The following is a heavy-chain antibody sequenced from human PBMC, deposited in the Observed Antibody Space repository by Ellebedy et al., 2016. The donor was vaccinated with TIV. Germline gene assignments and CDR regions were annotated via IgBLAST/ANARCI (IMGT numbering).Heavy chain of an antibody. V-gene: IGHV4-59*01. Sequence: GSLRLXCTVSGGSISIYYWTWIRQPPGKGLEWIGDIYYSGSTNYNPSLKSRVTISVDTSKSQFSLKLSSVTAADTAVYYCARDLHGYGDTFDIWGQGTMVTVSS. D-gene: IGHD5-18*01. CDR1: GGSISIYY. CDR3: ARDLHGYGDTFDI. J-gene: IGHJ3*02. CDR2: IYYSGST.